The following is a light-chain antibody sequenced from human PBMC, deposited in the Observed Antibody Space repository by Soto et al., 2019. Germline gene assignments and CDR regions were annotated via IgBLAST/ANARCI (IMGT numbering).Light chain of an antibody. J-gene: IGKJ1*01. Sequence: EIVVTQSPATLSASPGERVTLTCRASQLVSTRLAWYQQRPGQVPRLLIYDAYTRPLGISARFSGSGSGTEFTLTISSLQSEDFALYYCQEYFQWPPGMFGPGTTVDIK. CDR1: QLVSTR. V-gene: IGKV3-15*01. CDR2: DAY. CDR3: QEYFQWPPGM.